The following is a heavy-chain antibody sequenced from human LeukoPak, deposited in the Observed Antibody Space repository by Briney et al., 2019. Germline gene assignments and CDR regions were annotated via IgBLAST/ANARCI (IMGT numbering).Heavy chain of an antibody. Sequence: GGSLRLSCAASGFNFSTYSMNWVRQAPGKGLEWVSCISVRGGDIYYADSVKGRFTVSRDNAKNSLYLQMHTLRDEDTAVYYCARDKGRGYSYGWDYWGQGTLVTVSS. V-gene: IGHV3-48*02. J-gene: IGHJ4*02. CDR2: ISVRGGDI. CDR1: GFNFSTYS. CDR3: ARDKGRGYSYGWDY. D-gene: IGHD5-18*01.